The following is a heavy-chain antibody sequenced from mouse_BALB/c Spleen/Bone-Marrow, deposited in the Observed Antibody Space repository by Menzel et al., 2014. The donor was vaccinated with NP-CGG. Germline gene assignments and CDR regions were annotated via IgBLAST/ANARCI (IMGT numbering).Heavy chain of an antibody. CDR1: GFSLTSYG. J-gene: IGHJ3*01. V-gene: IGHV2-2*02. CDR2: IWSGGST. CDR3: ARNGGTWFAY. Sequence: QVQLQQSGPGLVQPSQSLSITCTVSGFSLTSYGVHWVRQSPGKGLEWLGVIWSGGSTDYNAAFISRLSISKDNSKSQVFFKMNSLQANDTAIYYCARNGGTWFAYWGQGTLVTVSA.